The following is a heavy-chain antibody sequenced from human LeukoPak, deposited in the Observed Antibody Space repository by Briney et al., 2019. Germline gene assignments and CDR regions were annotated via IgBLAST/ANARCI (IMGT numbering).Heavy chain of an antibody. D-gene: IGHD2-2*03. CDR1: GFTFSSYS. V-gene: IGHV3-48*04. CDR2: ISSSSSTI. Sequence: GGSLRLSCAASGFTFSSYSMNWVRQAPGKGLEWVSYISSSSSTIYYADSVKGRFTISRDNAKNSLYLQMNSLRAEDTAVYYCARDGYLYYYYYMDVWGKGTTVTVSS. J-gene: IGHJ6*03. CDR3: ARDGYLYYYYYMDV.